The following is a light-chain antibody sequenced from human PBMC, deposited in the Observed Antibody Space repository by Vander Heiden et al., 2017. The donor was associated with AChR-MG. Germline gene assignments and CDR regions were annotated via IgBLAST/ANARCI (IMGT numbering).Light chain of an antibody. Sequence: QSVITQPPSASGTPGQRVTISCSGSSSNIGNNYVYWYQQVPGTAPKLLIYKNYRRPSGVPDRFSASKSDTSASLAISGLRSEDEAVYVCAGWDDSLSGVVFGRGTKVTVL. J-gene: IGLJ2*01. CDR3: AGWDDSLSGVV. CDR1: SSNIGNNY. CDR2: KNY. V-gene: IGLV1-47*01.